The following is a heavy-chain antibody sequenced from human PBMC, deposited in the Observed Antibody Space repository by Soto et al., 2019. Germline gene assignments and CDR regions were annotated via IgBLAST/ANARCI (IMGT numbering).Heavy chain of an antibody. CDR3: ARGGAGVSGSAIDY. J-gene: IGHJ4*02. Sequence: EVQLVESGGGLVQPGGSLRLSCAASGFTFSSYEMNWVRQAPGKGLEWVSYISSSGSTIYYADSVKGRFTISRDNAKNSLYRQMNSLRAEDTAVYYCARGGAGVSGSAIDYWGQGTLVTVSS. CDR1: GFTFSSYE. CDR2: ISSSGSTI. D-gene: IGHD1-26*01. V-gene: IGHV3-48*03.